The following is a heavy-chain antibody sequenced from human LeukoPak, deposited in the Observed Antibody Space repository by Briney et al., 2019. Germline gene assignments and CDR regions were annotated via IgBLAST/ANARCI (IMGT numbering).Heavy chain of an antibody. J-gene: IGHJ4*02. D-gene: IGHD6-13*01. V-gene: IGHV1-18*01. CDR2: ISAFNGNT. CDR1: GYTFTSYG. Sequence: ASVKVSCKASGYTFTSYGISWVRQAPGQGLEWMGWISAFNGNTNYAQKFQGRVTMTRNTSISTAYMELSSLRSEDTAVSYCATGWIAAAGLFDYWGQGTLVTVSS. CDR3: ATGWIAAAGLFDY.